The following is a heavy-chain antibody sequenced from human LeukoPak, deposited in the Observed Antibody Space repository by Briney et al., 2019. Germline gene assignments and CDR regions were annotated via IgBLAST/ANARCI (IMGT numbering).Heavy chain of an antibody. CDR1: GFTFSNAW. J-gene: IGHJ4*02. CDR2: IKSKTAGGTI. Sequence: PGGSLRLSCAASGFTFSNAWMTWVRQAPGKGLEWVGRIKSKTAGGTIDYAAPVKGRFAISRDDSKNTLYLQMNSLKTEDTAVYYCTTGESMVGSTIHIRWADWGQGTLVTVSS. V-gene: IGHV3-15*01. D-gene: IGHD1-26*01. CDR3: TTGESMVGSTIHIRWAD.